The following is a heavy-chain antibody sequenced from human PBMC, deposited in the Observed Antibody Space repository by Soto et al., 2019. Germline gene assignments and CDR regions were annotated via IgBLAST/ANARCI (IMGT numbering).Heavy chain of an antibody. CDR1: GFTFSSYW. D-gene: IGHD5-18*01. CDR3: ARATLYRYGLIDY. V-gene: IGHV3-7*01. Sequence: SLRLSCAASGFTFSSYWMSWVRQAPGKGLEWVANIKQDGSEKYYVDSVKGRFTISRDNAKNSLYLQMNSLRAEDTAVYYCARATLYRYGLIDYWGQGTLVTVSS. CDR2: IKQDGSEK. J-gene: IGHJ4*02.